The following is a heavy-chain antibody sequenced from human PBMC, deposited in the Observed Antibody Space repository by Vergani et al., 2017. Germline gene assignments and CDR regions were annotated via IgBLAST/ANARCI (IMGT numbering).Heavy chain of an antibody. CDR3: AKSLGQLLLGGWFDP. CDR1: GFTFSSYA. Sequence: EVQLLESGGGLVQPGGSLRLSCAASGFTFSSYAMSWVRQAPGKGLEWVSVIYSGGSSTYYADSVKGRFTISRDNSKNTLYLQMNSLRAEDTAVYYCAKSLGQLLLGGWFDPWGQGTLVTVSS. CDR2: IYSGGSST. D-gene: IGHD2-2*01. J-gene: IGHJ5*02. V-gene: IGHV3-23*03.